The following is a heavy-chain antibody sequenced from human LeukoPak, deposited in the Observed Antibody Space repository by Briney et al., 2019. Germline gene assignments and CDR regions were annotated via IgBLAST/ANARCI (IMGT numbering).Heavy chain of an antibody. Sequence: GGSLRLSCAASGFTVSSYYMNWVRQAPGKELEWVSVIYTGGGRYYADSVRGRFTISRDTSKNMVFLQMNSLRVEDTAVYYCARGIDYWGRGTLVTAPS. CDR1: GFTVSSYY. CDR3: ARGIDY. V-gene: IGHV3-53*01. J-gene: IGHJ4*02. CDR2: IYTGGGR.